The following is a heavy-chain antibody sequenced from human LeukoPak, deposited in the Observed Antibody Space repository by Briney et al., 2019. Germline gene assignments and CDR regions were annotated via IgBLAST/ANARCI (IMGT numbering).Heavy chain of an antibody. CDR2: NNGDGSTT. Sequence: GGSLRLSCVASGFSLSGYWMYWVRQAPGKGLMYISRNNGDGSTTNYADAVKGRFTMSRDNVKNTLYLQMNSLRVEDTAVYYCARDPRNVGLAPWGQGTLVTVSS. CDR1: GFSLSGYW. CDR3: ARDPRNVGLAP. V-gene: IGHV3-74*01. J-gene: IGHJ5*02. D-gene: IGHD2-15*01.